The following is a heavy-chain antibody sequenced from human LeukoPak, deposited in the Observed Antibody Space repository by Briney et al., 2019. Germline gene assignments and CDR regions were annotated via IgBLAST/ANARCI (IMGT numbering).Heavy chain of an antibody. CDR2: ISGSGDYT. CDR1: GFTFSSYA. Sequence: PGGSLRLSCAASGFTFSSYAMSWVRQAPGKGLEWVSAISGSGDYTYYADSVRGRFTISRDNSKNTLSLQMNSLRAEDTAVYYCAKGSSIAAAGRWWGQGTLVTVSS. J-gene: IGHJ4*02. V-gene: IGHV3-23*01. D-gene: IGHD6-13*01. CDR3: AKGSSIAAAGRW.